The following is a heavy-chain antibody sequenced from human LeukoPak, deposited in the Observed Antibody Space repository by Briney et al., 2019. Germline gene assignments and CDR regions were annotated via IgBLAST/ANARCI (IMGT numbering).Heavy chain of an antibody. CDR2: IYYSGST. CDR1: GSSISSSSYY. V-gene: IGHV4-39*07. D-gene: IGHD3-22*01. CDR3: ARGYYDSSGYYYFDY. Sequence: PSETLSLTCTVSGSSISSSSYYWGWIRQPPGKGLEWIGSIYYSGSTYYNPSLKSRVTISVDTSKNQFSLKLSSVTAADTAVYYCARGYYDSSGYYYFDYGGQGTLVTVSS. J-gene: IGHJ4*02.